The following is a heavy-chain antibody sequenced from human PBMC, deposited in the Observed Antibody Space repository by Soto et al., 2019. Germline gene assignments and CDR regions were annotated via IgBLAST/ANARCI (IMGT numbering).Heavy chain of an antibody. Sequence: SETLSLTCTVSGGSIASSSYYWGWIRQPPGKGLEWIGSIYYSGSTYYNPSLKSRVTMSVDTSKNQFSLKLTSVTAADTAVYYCAGQSGSGSSYIYYYYGMDVWGQGTTVTV. CDR1: GGSIASSSYY. CDR3: AGQSGSGSSYIYYYYGMDV. CDR2: IYYSGST. J-gene: IGHJ6*02. V-gene: IGHV4-39*01. D-gene: IGHD3-10*01.